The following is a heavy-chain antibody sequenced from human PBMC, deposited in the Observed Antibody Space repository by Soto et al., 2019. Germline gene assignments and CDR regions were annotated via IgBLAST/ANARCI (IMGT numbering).Heavy chain of an antibody. CDR2: ISGSGGST. CDR1: GFTFSSYA. D-gene: IGHD3-22*01. J-gene: IGHJ4*02. Sequence: EVQLLESGGGLVQPGGSLRLSCAASGFTFSSYAMSWVRQAPGKGLEWVSAISGSGGSTYYADSVKGRFTISRDNSKNTLYLQMNSLRAEDTSVYYCAKVLDNGSGYYFARWFDYWGQGTLVTVSS. V-gene: IGHV3-23*01. CDR3: AKVLDNGSGYYFARWFDY.